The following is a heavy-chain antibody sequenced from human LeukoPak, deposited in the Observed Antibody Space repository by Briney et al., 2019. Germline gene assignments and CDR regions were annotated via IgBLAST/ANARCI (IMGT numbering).Heavy chain of an antibody. CDR3: APGSTHGSRGSWFDP. D-gene: IGHD1-26*01. J-gene: IGHJ5*02. CDR1: GGSVSSSRYY. CDR2: IHYSGGT. Sequence: SETLSLTCTVSGGSVSSSRYYWGWMRQPPGGGLEWIGSIHYSGGTYYNPSLKSRVTISVDTSSNQFTLEVSSVTAADTAVYHCAPGSTHGSRGSWFDPWGQGTLVTVSS. V-gene: IGHV4-39*01.